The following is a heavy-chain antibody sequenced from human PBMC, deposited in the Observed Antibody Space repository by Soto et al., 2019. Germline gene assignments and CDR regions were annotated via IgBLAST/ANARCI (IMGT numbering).Heavy chain of an antibody. V-gene: IGHV4-39*01. CDR2: IYYSGST. CDR3: ARHFSLQNWFDP. J-gene: IGHJ5*02. CDR1: GGSLSSSSYY. Sequence: SETLSLTCTVSGGSLSSSSYYWGWIRQPPGKGLEWIGSIYYSGSTYYNPSLKSRVTISVDTSKNQFSLKLSSVTAADTAVYYCARHFSLQNWFDPWGQGTLVTVSS.